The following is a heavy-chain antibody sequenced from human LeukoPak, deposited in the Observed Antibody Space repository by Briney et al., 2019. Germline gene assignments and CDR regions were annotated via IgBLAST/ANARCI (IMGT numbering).Heavy chain of an antibody. CDR2: IYSGST. CDR3: ARRLRTFFDY. Sequence: SETLSLTCTVSGGSISAYYWNRIRQSPGKGLEWIGYIYSGSTTYSPSLKSRVTISVDTSKNQFSLKLSSVTAADTAVYYCARRLRTFFDYWGQGTLVTVSS. V-gene: IGHV4-4*09. J-gene: IGHJ4*02. CDR1: GGSISAYY.